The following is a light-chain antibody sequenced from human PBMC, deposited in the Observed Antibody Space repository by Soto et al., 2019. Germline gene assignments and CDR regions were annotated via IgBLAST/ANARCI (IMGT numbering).Light chain of an antibody. CDR1: QSVSSSY. J-gene: IGKJ1*01. V-gene: IGKV3-20*01. CDR2: GAS. CDR3: QLRT. Sequence: IVMTQSPDTLSVSPGERATLSCRASQSVSSSYLAWYQQKPGQAPRLLIYGASSRATGIPDRFSGSGSGTDFTLTISRLEPEDFAVYYCQLRTFGQGTKVDIK.